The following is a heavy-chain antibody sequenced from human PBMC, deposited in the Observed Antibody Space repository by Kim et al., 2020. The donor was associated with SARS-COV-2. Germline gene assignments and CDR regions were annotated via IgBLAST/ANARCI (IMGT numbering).Heavy chain of an antibody. CDR3: AKDTVLLWFGALPRRCYGMAV. Sequence: GGSLRLSCAASGFTFDDYAMHWVRQAPGKGLEWVSLISGGGGGTYYADSVKGRFTISRDNSKNSLYLQMNSLRTEDTALYYCAKDTVLLWFGALPRRCYGMAVRGARATGTLSS. CDR2: ISGGGGGT. V-gene: IGHV3-43*02. CDR1: GFTFDDYA. J-gene: IGHJ6*04. D-gene: IGHD3-10*01.